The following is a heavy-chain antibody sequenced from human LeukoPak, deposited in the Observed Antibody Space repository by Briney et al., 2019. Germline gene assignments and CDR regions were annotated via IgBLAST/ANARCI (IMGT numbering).Heavy chain of an antibody. Sequence: SETLSLTCAAYGGSFSGYYWSWIRQPPGKGLEWIGEINHSGSTNYNPSLKSRVTISVDTSKNQFSLKLSSVTAADTAVYYCARGGEYYDILTGYAAHYFDYWGQGTPVTVSS. V-gene: IGHV4-34*01. CDR1: GGSFSGYY. D-gene: IGHD3-9*01. CDR2: INHSGST. CDR3: ARGGEYYDILTGYAAHYFDY. J-gene: IGHJ4*01.